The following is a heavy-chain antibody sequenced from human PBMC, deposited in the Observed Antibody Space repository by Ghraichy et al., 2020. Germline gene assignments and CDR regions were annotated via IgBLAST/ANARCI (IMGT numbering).Heavy chain of an antibody. J-gene: IGHJ6*02. Sequence: GGSLRLSCAASGFTFSSYAMSWVRQAPGKGLEWVSAISGSGGSTYYADSVKGRFTISRDNSKNTLYLQMNSLRAEDTAVYYCAKANPTPIWFGEWGYYYYGMDVWGQGTTVTVSS. CDR2: ISGSGGST. D-gene: IGHD3-10*01. CDR3: AKANPTPIWFGEWGYYYYGMDV. CDR1: GFTFSSYA. V-gene: IGHV3-23*01.